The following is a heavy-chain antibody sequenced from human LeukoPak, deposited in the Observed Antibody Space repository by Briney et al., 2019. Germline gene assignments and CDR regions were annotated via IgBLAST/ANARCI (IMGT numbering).Heavy chain of an antibody. CDR3: ARGLGHYYGSGMVDY. CDR1: GGSISSSDYY. J-gene: IGHJ4*02. V-gene: IGHV4-39*07. D-gene: IGHD3-10*01. Sequence: PSETLSLTCSVSGGSISSSDYYWGWIRQPPGKGLEWIGTMFYNGATKSNPSLSSRVTMSIDTSKNQFSLKLRSVTAADTAVYYCARGLGHYYGSGMVDYWGQGTLVTVSS. CDR2: MFYNGAT.